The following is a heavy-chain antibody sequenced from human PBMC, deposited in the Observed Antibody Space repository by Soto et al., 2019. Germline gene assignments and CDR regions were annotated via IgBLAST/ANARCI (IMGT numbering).Heavy chain of an antibody. CDR1: GFTFSSYA. CDR2: ISYDGSNK. V-gene: IGHV3-30-3*01. CDR3: AMTPLGWNSGLFDY. D-gene: IGHD1-1*01. Sequence: QVQLVESGGGVVQPGRSLRLSCAASGFTFSSYAMHWVRQAPGKGLEWVAVISYDGSNKYYADSVKGRFTISRDNSKNTQYLQMNRLRAADTAVYYWAMTPLGWNSGLFDYWGQGTLVTVSS. J-gene: IGHJ4*02.